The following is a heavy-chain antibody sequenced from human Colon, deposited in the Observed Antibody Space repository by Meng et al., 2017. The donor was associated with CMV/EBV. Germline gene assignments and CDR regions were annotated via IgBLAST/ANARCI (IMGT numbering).Heavy chain of an antibody. Sequence: GESLKISCAASGFTFSSYEMNWVRQAPGKGLEWVSYISSSGSTIYYADSVKGRFTISRDNAKNSLYLQMNSLRAEDTAVYYCAREPCSTADCYSPGNWFEFWGQGILVTVSS. D-gene: IGHD2-2*02. CDR1: GFTFSSYE. V-gene: IGHV3-48*03. CDR2: ISSSGSTI. CDR3: AREPCSTADCYSPGNWFEF. J-gene: IGHJ5*01.